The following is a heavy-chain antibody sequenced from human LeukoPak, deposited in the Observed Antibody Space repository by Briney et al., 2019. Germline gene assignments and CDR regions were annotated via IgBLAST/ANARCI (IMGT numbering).Heavy chain of an antibody. V-gene: IGHV3-7*01. CDR2: IKGDGSEK. D-gene: IGHD6-19*01. CDR1: GFAFSNYW. CDR3: ARELKAVWGGIAFDI. Sequence: GGSLRLSCAASGFAFSNYWMSWVRRAPGKGLEWVANIKGDGSEKYFVDSVKGRFTISRDNARNSLYLQMNSLRAEDTAVYYCARELKAVWGGIAFDIWGQGTTVTVSS. J-gene: IGHJ3*02.